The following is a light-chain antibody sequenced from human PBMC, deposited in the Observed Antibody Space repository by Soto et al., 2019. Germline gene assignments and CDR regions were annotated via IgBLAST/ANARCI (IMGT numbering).Light chain of an antibody. CDR2: GNS. Sequence: QSVLTQPPSVSGAPGQRVTISCTGSSSNIGAGYDVHWYQQLPGTAPKFLIYGNSNRPSGVPDRFSGSKSGTSASLAITGLQAEDEADYYCQSYDSSLSVAVFGGGTQLTVL. V-gene: IGLV1-40*01. CDR1: SSNIGAGYD. CDR3: QSYDSSLSVAV. J-gene: IGLJ7*01.